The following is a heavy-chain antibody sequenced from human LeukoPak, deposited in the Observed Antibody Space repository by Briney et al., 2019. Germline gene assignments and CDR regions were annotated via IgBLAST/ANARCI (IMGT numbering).Heavy chain of an antibody. Sequence: TSETLSLTCTVSGGSISNSGYYWGWIRQPPGKGLEWIGSIYYTGNTYYNPSLNSRVTISVDTSKNQFSLKLNSVTAADTAVYYCARHRAVSVVGNSYFDYWGQGTLVTVSS. CDR1: GGSISNSGYY. D-gene: IGHD1-26*01. V-gene: IGHV4-39*01. CDR3: ARHRAVSVVGNSYFDY. J-gene: IGHJ4*02. CDR2: IYYTGNT.